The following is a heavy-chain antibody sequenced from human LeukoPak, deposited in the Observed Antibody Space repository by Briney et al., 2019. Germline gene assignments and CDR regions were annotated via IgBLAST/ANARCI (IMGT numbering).Heavy chain of an antibody. CDR1: GFSFSSYG. Sequence: GGSLRLSCAASGFSFSSYGMSWVRQAPGKGLEWVANIKQDGSEKYYVDSVKGRFTISRDNAKNSLYLQMNSLRAEDTAVYYCARDLEMATSSDYWGQGTLVTVSS. D-gene: IGHD5-24*01. CDR2: IKQDGSEK. V-gene: IGHV3-7*01. J-gene: IGHJ4*02. CDR3: ARDLEMATSSDY.